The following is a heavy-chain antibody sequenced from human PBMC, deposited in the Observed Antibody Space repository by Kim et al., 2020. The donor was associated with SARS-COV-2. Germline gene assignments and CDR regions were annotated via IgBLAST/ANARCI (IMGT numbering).Heavy chain of an antibody. CDR2: K. J-gene: IGHJ4*02. V-gene: IGHV3-64D*06. Sequence: KYYADSVKGRFTISRDNSKNTLYLQMSSLRAEDTAVYYCVKAWYGYYFDYWGQGTLVTVSS. D-gene: IGHD6-13*01. CDR3: VKAWYGYYFDY.